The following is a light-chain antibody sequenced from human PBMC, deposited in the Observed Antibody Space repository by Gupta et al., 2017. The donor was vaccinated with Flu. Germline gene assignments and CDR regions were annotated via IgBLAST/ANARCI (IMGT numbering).Light chain of an antibody. CDR2: DTA. CDR1: DSVTSY. CDR3: QHRSNWPIT. V-gene: IGKV3-11*01. J-gene: IGKJ5*01. Sequence: DSRSRCCSASDSVTSYSFWYQQKPRVPPRLLIDDTANRAAVIPASFSGSGGGADVTPTISSLQHEDVVVYYCQHRSNWPITFGQGTRLEIK.